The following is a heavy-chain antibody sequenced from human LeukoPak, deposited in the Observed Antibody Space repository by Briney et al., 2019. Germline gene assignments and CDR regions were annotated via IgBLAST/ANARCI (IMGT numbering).Heavy chain of an antibody. D-gene: IGHD3-9*01. V-gene: IGHV4-59*08. Sequence: MASETLSLTCTVSGGSISSYYWSWIRQPPGKGLEWIGYIYYSGSTNYNPSLKSRVTISVDTSKNQFSLKLSSVTAADTAVYYCARSSYDILTGYYLFDYWGQGTLVTVSS. J-gene: IGHJ4*02. CDR2: IYYSGST. CDR3: ARSSYDILTGYYLFDY. CDR1: GGSISSYY.